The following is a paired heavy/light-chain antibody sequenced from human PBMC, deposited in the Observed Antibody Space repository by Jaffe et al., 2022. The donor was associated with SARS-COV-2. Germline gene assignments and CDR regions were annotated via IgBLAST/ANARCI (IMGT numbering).Light chain of an antibody. Sequence: DIVMTQSPLSLPVTPGEPASISCRSSQSLLHSDGYNYLDWYLQKPGQSPQVLIYLGSIRASGVPDRFSGSGSGTDFTLKISRVQAEDVGVYYCMQALQTPLTFGGGTKVEIK. V-gene: IGKV2-28*01. J-gene: IGKJ4*01. CDR2: LGS. CDR1: QSLLHSDGYNY. CDR3: MQALQTPLT.
Heavy chain of an antibody. V-gene: IGHV3-49*03. CDR3: ARSNSQRGKPDY. J-gene: IGHJ4*02. Sequence: EVQLVESGGGLVQPGRSLRLSCTASGFTFGGYAMSWFRQAPGKGLEWVGFIRSKVYGGTTEYAASVKGRFTISRDDSTNIAYLQLNSLKTEDTAVYYCARSNSQRGKPDYWGQGTLVTVSS. CDR1: GFTFGGYA. CDR2: IRSKVYGGTT.